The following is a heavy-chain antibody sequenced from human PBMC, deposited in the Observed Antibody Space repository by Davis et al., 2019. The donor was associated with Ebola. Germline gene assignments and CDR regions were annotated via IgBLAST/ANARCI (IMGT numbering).Heavy chain of an antibody. J-gene: IGHJ6*02. V-gene: IGHV1-69*06. CDR1: GGTFSSYA. CDR2: IIPIFGTA. CDR3: ASDSKYYYGMDV. Sequence: SVKVSCKASGGTFSSYAISWVRQAPGQGLEWMGGIIPIFGTANYAQKFQGRVTITADKSTSTAYMELSSLRSEDTAVYYCASDSKYYYGMDVWGQGTTVTVSS.